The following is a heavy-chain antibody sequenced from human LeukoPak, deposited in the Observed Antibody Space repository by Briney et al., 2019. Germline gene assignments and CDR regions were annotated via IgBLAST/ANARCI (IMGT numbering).Heavy chain of an antibody. Sequence: ASVLVSCKASGYTFTSYGISWVRQAPGQGLEWMGWISAYNGNTNYAQKLQGRVTMTTDTSTSTAYMELRSLRSDDTAVYYCARSPVWGSYRPDYYYYGMDVGGQGSSDTVSS. CDR3: ARSPVWGSYRPDYYYYGMDV. D-gene: IGHD3-16*02. J-gene: IGHJ6*02. CDR1: GYTFTSYG. CDR2: ISAYNGNT. V-gene: IGHV1-18*01.